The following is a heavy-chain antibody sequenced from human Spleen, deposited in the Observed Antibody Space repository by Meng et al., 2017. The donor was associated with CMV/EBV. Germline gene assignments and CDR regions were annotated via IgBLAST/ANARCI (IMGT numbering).Heavy chain of an antibody. V-gene: IGHV3-48*01. CDR1: GFTFSSYS. D-gene: IGHD2-2*01. CDR3: ARGYCDSTSCEEFFQH. CDR2: ISSSSSTI. Sequence: GGSLRLSCAASGFTFSSYSMNWVRQAPGKGLEWVSYISSSSSTIYYADSVKGRFAISRDNSKNTLYLQMNSLRPEDTAIYYCARGYCDSTSCEEFFQHWGQGTLVTVSS. J-gene: IGHJ1*01.